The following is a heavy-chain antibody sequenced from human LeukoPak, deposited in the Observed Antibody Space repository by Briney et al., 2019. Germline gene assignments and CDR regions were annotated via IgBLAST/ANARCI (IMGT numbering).Heavy chain of an antibody. CDR2: ISAYNGNT. Sequence: ASVKVSCEASGYTFTSYGISWVRQAPGQGLEWMGWISAYNGNTNYAQKLQGRVTMTTDTSTSTTYMELRSLRSDDTAVYYCARVRDSSGYSYFDYWGQGTLVTVSS. CDR1: GYTFTSYG. J-gene: IGHJ4*02. D-gene: IGHD3-22*01. CDR3: ARVRDSSGYSYFDY. V-gene: IGHV1-18*01.